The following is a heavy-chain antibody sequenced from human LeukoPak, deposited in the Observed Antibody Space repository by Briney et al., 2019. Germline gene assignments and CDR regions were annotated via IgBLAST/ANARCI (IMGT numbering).Heavy chain of an antibody. Sequence: SETLSLTCTVSGGSIRSYYWSWIRQPPGKGLEWIGYIYYSGSTNYNPSLKSRVTMSVDMSKNQFSLKLSSVTAADTAVYYCARYLPRGHGGFDYWGQGTLVTVSS. CDR3: ARYLPRGHGGFDY. CDR1: GGSIRSYY. D-gene: IGHD4-23*01. V-gene: IGHV4-59*01. CDR2: IYYSGST. J-gene: IGHJ4*02.